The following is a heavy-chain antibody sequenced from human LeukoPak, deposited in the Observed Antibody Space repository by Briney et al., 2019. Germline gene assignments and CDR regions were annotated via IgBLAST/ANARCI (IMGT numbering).Heavy chain of an antibody. CDR2: INHSGST. J-gene: IGHJ4*02. D-gene: IGHD5-18*01. Sequence: SETLSLTCTVSGGSISSSSYYWGWIRQPPGKGLEWIGEINHSGSTNYNPSLKSRVTISVDTSKNQFSLKLSSVTAADTAVYYCARGYGYEFDYWGQGTLVTVSS. V-gene: IGHV4-39*07. CDR3: ARGYGYEFDY. CDR1: GGSISSSSYY.